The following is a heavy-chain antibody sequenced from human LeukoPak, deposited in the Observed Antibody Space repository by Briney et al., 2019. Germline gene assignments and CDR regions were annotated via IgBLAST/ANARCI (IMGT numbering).Heavy chain of an antibody. V-gene: IGHV4-59*08. CDR3: ARHAYSSTWYRYAVDV. D-gene: IGHD6-13*01. J-gene: IGHJ6*02. CDR1: GGSIRSYF. Sequence: SETLSLTCTVSGGSIRSYFWSWIRQSPGKELERIGFIDYTGSTHYNPSLESRVTMSVDTSRNQFSLKLSSVTAADTAVYHCARHAYSSTWYRYAVDVWGQGTTVTVSS. CDR2: IDYTGST.